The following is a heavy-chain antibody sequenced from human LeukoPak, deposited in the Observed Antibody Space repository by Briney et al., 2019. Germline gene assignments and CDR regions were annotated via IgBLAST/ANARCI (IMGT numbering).Heavy chain of an antibody. CDR3: ARAAR. CDR1: GFIFSNHW. Sequence: PGGSLRLSCAVSGFIFSNHWMSWVRQAPGRGLEWVASIKQDGSDKSYVDSVKGRFTISRDNAKNSLYLQMNSLRPEDTAMYYCARAARWGQGTLVTVSS. J-gene: IGHJ4*02. V-gene: IGHV3-7*01. CDR2: IKQDGSDK.